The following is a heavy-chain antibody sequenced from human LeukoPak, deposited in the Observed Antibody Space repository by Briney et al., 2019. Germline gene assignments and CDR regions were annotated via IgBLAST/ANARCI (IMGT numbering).Heavy chain of an antibody. D-gene: IGHD3-10*01. CDR3: ARLGSGSNY. CDR2: TYYRSKWYT. V-gene: IGHV6-1*01. Sequence: SQTLSLTCAISGDSVSSNSAAWIWIRQSPSRGLEWLGRTYYRSKWYTEYAVSVKSRITINPDTSKNQFSLQLSSVNPEDTAVYYCARLGSGSNYGGQGTLVTVPP. CDR1: GDSVSSNSAA. J-gene: IGHJ4*02.